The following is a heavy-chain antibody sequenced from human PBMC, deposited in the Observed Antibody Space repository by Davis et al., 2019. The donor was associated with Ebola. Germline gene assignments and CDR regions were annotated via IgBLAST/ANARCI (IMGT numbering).Heavy chain of an antibody. CDR2: INHSGST. CDR1: GGSFSGYY. J-gene: IGHJ6*02. D-gene: IGHD6-13*01. CDR3: ARAWAAAGTKSAFYGMDV. Sequence: PGGSLRLSCAVYGGSFSGYYWSWIRQPPGKGLEWIGEINHSGSTNYNPSLKSRVTISVDTSKNQFSLKLSSVTAADTAVYYCARAWAAAGTKSAFYGMDVWGQGTTVTVSS. V-gene: IGHV4-34*01.